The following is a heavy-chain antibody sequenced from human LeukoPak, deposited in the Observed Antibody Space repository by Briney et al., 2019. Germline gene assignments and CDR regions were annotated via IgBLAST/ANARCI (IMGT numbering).Heavy chain of an antibody. J-gene: IGHJ5*02. CDR2: ISSNGGST. Sequence: PGGSLRLSCSASGFTFSSYALHWVRQAPGKGLEYVSAISSNGGSTYYADSVKGGFTISRDNSRNTLYLQMSSLRAEDTAVYYCVKDRCSSTSCSIPWFDPWGQGTLVTVSS. V-gene: IGHV3-64D*06. CDR1: GFTFSSYA. D-gene: IGHD2-2*01. CDR3: VKDRCSSTSCSIPWFDP.